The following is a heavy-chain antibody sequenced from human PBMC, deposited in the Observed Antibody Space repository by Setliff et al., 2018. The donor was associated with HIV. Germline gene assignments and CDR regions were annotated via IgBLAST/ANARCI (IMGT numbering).Heavy chain of an antibody. CDR3: ARGGYHGFGSYGDY. V-gene: IGHV1-69*13. Sequence: SVKVSCKASGGTFSSYAISWVRQAPGQGLEWMGGIIPIFGTANYAQKFQGRVTITADESSATAYMELSSLRSEDTAVYYCARGGYHGFGSYGDYWGQGTLVTVSS. CDR1: GGTFSSYA. CDR2: IIPIFGTA. J-gene: IGHJ4*02. D-gene: IGHD3-10*01.